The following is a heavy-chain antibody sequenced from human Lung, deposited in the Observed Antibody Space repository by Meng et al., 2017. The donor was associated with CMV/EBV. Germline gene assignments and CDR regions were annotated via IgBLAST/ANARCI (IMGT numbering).Heavy chain of an antibody. D-gene: IGHD1-26*01. CDR2: INAYNGDT. Sequence: QAQLGESGGEVKKPEASVKVFCKASGYTFTKYGITWVRQAPGQGLEWMGWINAYNGDTNYAQTLQGRVTMTTDTSTSTAYMELRSLRSDDTAVYYCARVEVGITSGDYWGQGTLVTVSS. CDR3: ARVEVGITSGDY. CDR1: GYTFTKYG. J-gene: IGHJ4*02. V-gene: IGHV1-18*01.